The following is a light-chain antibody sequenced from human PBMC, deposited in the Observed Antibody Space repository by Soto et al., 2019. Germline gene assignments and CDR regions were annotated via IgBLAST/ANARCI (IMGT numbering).Light chain of an antibody. V-gene: IGKV3D-20*02. Sequence: EFVLTQSPGTLSLSPGEIATLSCSASQSVSNNYLAWYQQKPGQAPRLLIYGASNRATGIPDRFSGSGSETDFTLTISSLEPEDSAVYYCQQRSNWPSLTFGGGTKVDIK. CDR2: GAS. J-gene: IGKJ4*01. CDR3: QQRSNWPSLT. CDR1: QSVSNNY.